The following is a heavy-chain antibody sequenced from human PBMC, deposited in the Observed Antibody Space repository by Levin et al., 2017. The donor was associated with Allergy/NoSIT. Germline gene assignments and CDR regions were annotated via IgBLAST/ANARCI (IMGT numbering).Heavy chain of an antibody. CDR1: GGSISSYY. CDR3: AREYYYDSRGYYGMDG. D-gene: IGHD3-22*01. V-gene: IGHV4-59*01. J-gene: IGHJ6*02. Sequence: SETLSLTCTVSGGSISSYYWSWIRQPPGKGLEWIGYIYYSGSTNYNPSLKSRVTISVDTSKNQFSLKLSSVTAADTAVYYCAREYYYDSRGYYGMDGWGQGTTVTVSS. CDR2: IYYSGST.